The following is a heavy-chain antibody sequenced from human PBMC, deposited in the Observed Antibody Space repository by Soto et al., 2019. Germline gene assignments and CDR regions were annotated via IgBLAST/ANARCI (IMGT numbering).Heavy chain of an antibody. V-gene: IGHV1-18*01. CDR3: ARHDSSGYELWEYGY. D-gene: IGHD3-22*01. J-gene: IGHJ4*02. CDR2: ISAYNGNT. Sequence: QVQLVQSGAEVKKPGASVKVSCKASGYTFTSYGISWVRQAPGQGLEWMGWISAYNGNTNYAQKLQGRVTMTTDTSTSTDYMELRSLRSDDTAVYYCARHDSSGYELWEYGYWGQGTLVTVSS. CDR1: GYTFTSYG.